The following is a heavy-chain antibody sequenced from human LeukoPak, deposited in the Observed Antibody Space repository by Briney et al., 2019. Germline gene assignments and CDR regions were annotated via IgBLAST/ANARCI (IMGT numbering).Heavy chain of an antibody. Sequence: GGSLRLSCAVSGFTFSNYAMSWVRQAPGKGLEWVSTISSTATSAYYADSVKGRFTISRDDSRNTLFLQMNSLRAEDTAVYYCAKGKGETGSHYRDAFDIWGQGTMVTVSS. CDR2: ISSTATSA. D-gene: IGHD1-26*01. CDR3: AKGKGETGSHYRDAFDI. V-gene: IGHV3-23*01. CDR1: GFTFSNYA. J-gene: IGHJ3*02.